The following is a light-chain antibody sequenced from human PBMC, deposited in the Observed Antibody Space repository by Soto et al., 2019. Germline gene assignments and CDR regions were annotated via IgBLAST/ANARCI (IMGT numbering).Light chain of an antibody. CDR2: AAS. Sequence: DIQMTQSPSSVSASVGDRVTITCRASQGISNYLAWYQQKPGKVPKLLIYAASTLQSGVPSRFSGSGSGTDFTLTISSLQPEDVATYYCQKYNSARTWTFGQGTKVDI. CDR3: QKYNSARTWT. V-gene: IGKV1-27*01. CDR1: QGISNY. J-gene: IGKJ1*01.